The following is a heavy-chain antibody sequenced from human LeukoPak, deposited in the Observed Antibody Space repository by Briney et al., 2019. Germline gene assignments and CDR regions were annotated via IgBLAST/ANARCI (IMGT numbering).Heavy chain of an antibody. Sequence: SETLSLTCTVSGYSISSGYYWGWIRQPPGQGLEWIASIEQSGSTYYNPSLKGRVTISVDTSKNQFSLKLSSVTAADTAVYYCARAGRDGYNRIRYFDYWGQGTLVTVSS. CDR1: GYSISSGYY. D-gene: IGHD5-24*01. J-gene: IGHJ4*02. V-gene: IGHV4-38-2*02. CDR2: IEQSGST. CDR3: ARAGRDGYNRIRYFDY.